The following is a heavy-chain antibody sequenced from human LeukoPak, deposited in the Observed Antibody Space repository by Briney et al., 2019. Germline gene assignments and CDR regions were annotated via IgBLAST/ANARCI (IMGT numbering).Heavy chain of an antibody. J-gene: IGHJ5*02. V-gene: IGHV3-30*02. CDR1: GFTFSSDG. CDR3: AKDNLHYDFWSGYYEGGNWFDP. D-gene: IGHD3-3*01. CDR2: IRYDGSNK. Sequence: GGSLRLSCAASGFTFSSDGMHWVRQAPGKGLGWVAFIRYDGSNKYYADSVKGRFTISRDNSKNTLYLQMNSLRAEDTAVYYCAKDNLHYDFWSGYYEGGNWFDPWGQGTLVTVSS.